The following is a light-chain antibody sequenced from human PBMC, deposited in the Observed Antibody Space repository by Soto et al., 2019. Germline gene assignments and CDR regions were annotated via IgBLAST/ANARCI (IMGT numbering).Light chain of an antibody. J-gene: IGLJ1*01. CDR2: EVS. CDR3: SSYTSSSTSFV. V-gene: IGLV2-14*01. CDR1: SSDVGAYNY. Sequence: QSVLTQPASVSGPPGQSITISCTGTSSDVGAYNYVSWYQQHPGKAPKLMIYEVSNRPSGVSNRFSGSKSGNTASLTISGLQAEDEADYYCSSYTSSSTSFVFGTGTKVTVL.